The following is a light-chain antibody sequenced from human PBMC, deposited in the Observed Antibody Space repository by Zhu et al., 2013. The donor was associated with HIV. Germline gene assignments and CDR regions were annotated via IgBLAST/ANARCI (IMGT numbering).Light chain of an antibody. CDR1: QSVSSSY. CDR3: QQRSDWPLT. CDR2: GAS. J-gene: IGKJ4*01. Sequence: EIVLTQSPGTLSLSPGERATLSCRASQSVSSSYLAWYQQKPGQAPRLLIYGASSRATGIPDRFSGSGSGTDFTLTIRSLEPEDFAVYYCQQRSDWPLTFGGRDQGGDQT. V-gene: IGKV3D-20*02.